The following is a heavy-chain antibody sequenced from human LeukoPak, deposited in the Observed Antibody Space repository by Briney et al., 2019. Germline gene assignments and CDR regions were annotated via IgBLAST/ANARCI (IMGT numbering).Heavy chain of an antibody. Sequence: GGSLRLSCAASGFTFSSYWMSWVRQAPGKGLEWVANIKQDGSEKYYVDSVKGRFTISRDNAKNSLYLQMNSLRAEDTAVYYCARDPTYYDFWSGYYRSAYFDYWGQGTLVTVSS. D-gene: IGHD3-3*01. CDR2: IKQDGSEK. CDR3: ARDPTYYDFWSGYYRSAYFDY. CDR1: GFTFSSYW. J-gene: IGHJ4*02. V-gene: IGHV3-7*01.